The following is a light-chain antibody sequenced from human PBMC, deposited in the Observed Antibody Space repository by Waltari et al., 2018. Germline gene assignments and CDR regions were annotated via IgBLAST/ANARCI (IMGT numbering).Light chain of an antibody. CDR1: SSDVGGYNY. CDR2: DVT. CDR3: CSYAGSITFWV. Sequence: QSALPQPRPVSGSPGQSVTISCTGPSSDVGGYNYVSWYQHHPGKAPKLIIYDVTKRPSGVPDRFSASKSDNTASLTISGLQAEDEADYYCCSYAGSITFWVFGGGTKLTVL. V-gene: IGLV2-11*01. J-gene: IGLJ3*02.